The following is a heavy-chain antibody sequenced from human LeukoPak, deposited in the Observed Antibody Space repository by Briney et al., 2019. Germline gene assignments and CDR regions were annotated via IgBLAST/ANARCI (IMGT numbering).Heavy chain of an antibody. Sequence: SETLSLTCAVYGGSFSGYYWSWIRQPPGKGLEWIGEINHSGSTNYNPSLKSRVTISVDTSKNQFSLKLSSVTAADTAVYYCARVSGYSYGYPLFRYYDYYMDVWGKGTTVTVSS. J-gene: IGHJ6*03. CDR1: GGSFSGYY. D-gene: IGHD5-18*01. CDR2: INHSGST. V-gene: IGHV4-34*01. CDR3: ARVSGYSYGYPLFRYYDYYMDV.